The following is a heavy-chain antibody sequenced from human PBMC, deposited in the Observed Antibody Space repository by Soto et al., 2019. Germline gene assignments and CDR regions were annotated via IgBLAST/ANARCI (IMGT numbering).Heavy chain of an antibody. Sequence: QVQVVQSGAEVKKPGASVKVSCKVSGYTLTELSMHWVRQAPGKGLEWMGGLDPEGGETVYAQKLQGKVTMTDDTSTHTAYRAFRNLRSDDTAVYSCGTLAGYFCPGRDFDFWGQGTLITVSS. V-gene: IGHV1-24*01. CDR1: GYTLTELS. CDR2: LDPEGGET. J-gene: IGHJ4*02. CDR3: GTLAGYFCPGRDFDF. D-gene: IGHD3-10*01.